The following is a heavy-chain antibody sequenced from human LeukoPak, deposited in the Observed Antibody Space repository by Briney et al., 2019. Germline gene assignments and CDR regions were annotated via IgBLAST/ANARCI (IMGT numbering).Heavy chain of an antibody. V-gene: IGHV3-23*01. CDR2: ISGSGGST. Sequence: PGGSLRPSCAASGFTFSSYAMSWVRQAPGKGLEWVSAISGSGGSTYYADSVKGRFTISRDNAKNSLYLQMNSLRAEDTAVYYCARVGGYCSGGSCPDYWGQGTLVTVSS. CDR3: ARVGGYCSGGSCPDY. D-gene: IGHD2-15*01. CDR1: GFTFSSYA. J-gene: IGHJ4*02.